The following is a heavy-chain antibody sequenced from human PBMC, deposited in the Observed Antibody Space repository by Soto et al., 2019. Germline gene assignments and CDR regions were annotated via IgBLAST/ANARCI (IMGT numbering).Heavy chain of an antibody. CDR2: ISSSSSTI. CDR3: RAPEQRPIDF. V-gene: IGHV3-48*01. CDR1: GFTFSSYS. J-gene: IGHJ4*01. D-gene: IGHD6-19*01. Sequence: GGSLRLSCAASGFTFSSYSMNWVRQAPGKGLEWVSYISSSSSTIYYADSVKGRFTISRDNAKDSLYLQMNSLRAEDTAVYCVRAPEQRPIDFWGHGSLVTVSS.